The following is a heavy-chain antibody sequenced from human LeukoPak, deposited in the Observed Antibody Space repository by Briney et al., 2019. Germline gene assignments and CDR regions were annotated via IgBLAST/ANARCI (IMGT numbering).Heavy chain of an antibody. CDR3: ARGNNYDSSGYFEY. V-gene: IGHV4-59*01. Sequence: SETLSLTCTVSGGSISSYYWSWIRQPPGKGLEWIGYIYYSGSTNYNPSLKSRVTISVDTSKNQFSLKLSSVTAADTAVYYCARGNNYDSSGYFEYWGQGTLVTVSS. D-gene: IGHD3-22*01. CDR1: GGSISSYY. J-gene: IGHJ4*02. CDR2: IYYSGST.